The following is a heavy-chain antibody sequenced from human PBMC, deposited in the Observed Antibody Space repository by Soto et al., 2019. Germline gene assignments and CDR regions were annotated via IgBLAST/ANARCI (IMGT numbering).Heavy chain of an antibody. Sequence: GGSLRLSCAASGFTFSSYSMNWVRQAPGKGLEWVSSISSSSSYIYYADSVKGRFTISRDNAKNSLYLQMNSLRAEDTAVYYCASAKGDYYGSGSYYLYYYGMDVWGQGTTVTVSS. V-gene: IGHV3-21*01. CDR2: ISSSSSYI. CDR3: ASAKGDYYGSGSYYLYYYGMDV. CDR1: GFTFSSYS. D-gene: IGHD3-10*01. J-gene: IGHJ6*02.